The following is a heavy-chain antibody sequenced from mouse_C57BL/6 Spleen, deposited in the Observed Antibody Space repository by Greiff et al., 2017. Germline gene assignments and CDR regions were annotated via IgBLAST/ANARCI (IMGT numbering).Heavy chain of an antibody. V-gene: IGHV1-55*01. D-gene: IGHD2-3*01. CDR1: GYTFTRYW. CDR2: IYPGSGST. J-gene: IGHJ2*01. CDR3: AGEPQQDCYYGY. Sequence: QVQLQQPVADLLKPGASVKMSCKASGYTFTRYWINWVKQRPGQGLEWIGDIYPGSGSTNYNEKFKTNSTLTVDTSSSTAYMQLSSLTSEDSAVYYCAGEPQQDCYYGYWGQGTTLTVSS.